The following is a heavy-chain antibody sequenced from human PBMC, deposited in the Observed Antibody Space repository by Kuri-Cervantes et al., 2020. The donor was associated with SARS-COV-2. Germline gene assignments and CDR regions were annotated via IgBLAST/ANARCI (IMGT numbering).Heavy chain of an antibody. J-gene: IGHJ6*02. CDR1: GYTFTSYY. D-gene: IGHD2-2*01. V-gene: IGHV1-46*03. Sequence: AAVKVSCKASGYTFTSYYMHCVRQDPGQGLEWMGIINASGCSTSYAQKFLGRVTMTRDTSTGTVYMELRSRRFEGTAVYYCARVVPAAINAMDVWGQGTTVTVSS. CDR3: ARVVPAAINAMDV. CDR2: INASGCST.